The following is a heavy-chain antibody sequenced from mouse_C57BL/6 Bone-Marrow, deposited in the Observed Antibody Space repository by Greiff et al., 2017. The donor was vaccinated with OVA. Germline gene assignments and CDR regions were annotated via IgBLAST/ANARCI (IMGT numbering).Heavy chain of an antibody. J-gene: IGHJ4*01. Sequence: VQLQQSGAELVRPGAPVTLSCKASGYTFTDYEMHWVKQTPVHGLAWIGAIDPETGGTAYNQKFKGKAILTADKSSSTAYMELRSLTSEDSAVYYCTRGYSNYYAMDYWGQGTSVTVSS. CDR3: TRGYSNYYAMDY. V-gene: IGHV1-15*01. CDR2: IDPETGGT. CDR1: GYTFTDYE. D-gene: IGHD2-5*01.